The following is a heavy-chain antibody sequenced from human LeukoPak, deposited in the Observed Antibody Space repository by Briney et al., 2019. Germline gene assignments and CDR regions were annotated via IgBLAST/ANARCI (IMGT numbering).Heavy chain of an antibody. V-gene: IGHV3-15*01. CDR1: GFTSSNAW. CDR2: IKSKTDGGTT. D-gene: IGHD2-2*01. J-gene: IGHJ4*02. Sequence: GGSLRLSCAASGFTSSNAWMSWVRQAPGKGLEWVGRIKSKTDGGTTDYAAPVKGRFTISRDDSKNTLYLQMDGLRIEDTAVYYCTTVENSRGEWYCTSTSCPYYFDYWGRGTLVTVSS. CDR3: TTVENSRGEWYCTSTSCPYYFDY.